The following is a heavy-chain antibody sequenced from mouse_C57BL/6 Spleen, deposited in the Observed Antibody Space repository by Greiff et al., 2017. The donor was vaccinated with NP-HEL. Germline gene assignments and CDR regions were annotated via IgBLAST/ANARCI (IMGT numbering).Heavy chain of an antibody. J-gene: IGHJ3*01. CDR2: ISSGGSYT. Sequence: EVKLVESGGDLVKPGGSLKLSCAASGFTFSSYGMSWVRPTPDKRLEWVATISSGGSYTYYPARVKGRFTISRDNAKNTLYLQMSSLKSEDTAMYDCARRGTGTWFAYWGQGTLVTVSA. V-gene: IGHV5-6*02. CDR3: ARRGTGTWFAY. CDR1: GFTFSSYG. D-gene: IGHD4-1*01.